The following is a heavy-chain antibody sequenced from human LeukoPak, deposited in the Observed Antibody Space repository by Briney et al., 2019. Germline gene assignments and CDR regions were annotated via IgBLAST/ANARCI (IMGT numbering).Heavy chain of an antibody. Sequence: SQTLSLTCTVSGGSISSGGYYWSWIRQHPGKGLEWIGYIYYSGSTYYNPSLKSRVTISVDTSKNQFSLKLSSVTAADTAVYYCARGGCSGGSCYLFDYWGLGTLVTVSS. CDR2: IYYSGST. D-gene: IGHD2-15*01. CDR3: ARGGCSGGSCYLFDY. CDR1: GGSISSGGYY. V-gene: IGHV4-31*03. J-gene: IGHJ4*02.